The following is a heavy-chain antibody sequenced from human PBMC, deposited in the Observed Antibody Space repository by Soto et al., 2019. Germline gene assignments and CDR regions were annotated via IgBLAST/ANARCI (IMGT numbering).Heavy chain of an antibody. CDR2: IIPIFDTA. CDR3: ARHDCISSSCYYYYYYGMDV. J-gene: IGHJ6*02. CDR1: GGTFSTYA. V-gene: IGHV1-69*12. D-gene: IGHD2-2*01. Sequence: QVQLVQAGGEVKKPGSSVKVSCKASGGTFSTYAISWVRQAPGQGLEWMGGIIPIFDTANYAQKFQRRVTITADDSTSTAYMELGRLRSEDTAVYYCARHDCISSSCYYYYYYGMDVWGQGTTVTVSS.